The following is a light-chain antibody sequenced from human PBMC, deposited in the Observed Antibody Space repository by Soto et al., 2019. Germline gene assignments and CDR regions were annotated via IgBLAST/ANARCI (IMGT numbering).Light chain of an antibody. Sequence: EIVLTQSPGTLSLSPGERATLSCRASQSVSSSYLVWYQQKPGQAPRLLIYGASNRATGIPDRFSGSGSGTDFTLTISRLEPEDFAVYYCQQYGSSPPYTFGQGTKVEI. V-gene: IGKV3-20*01. CDR2: GAS. CDR1: QSVSSSY. J-gene: IGKJ1*01. CDR3: QQYGSSPPYT.